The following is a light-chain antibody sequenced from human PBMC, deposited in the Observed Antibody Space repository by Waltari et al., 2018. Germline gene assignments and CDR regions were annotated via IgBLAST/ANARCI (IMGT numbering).Light chain of an antibody. V-gene: IGKV4-1*01. CDR2: WAS. CDR3: HQYYTTPWT. J-gene: IGKJ1*01. CDR1: QSVLYSSDNKNY. Sequence: DIVMIQSPDSLAVSLGERATSNCKSSQSVLYSSDNKNYLAWYQQKPGQPPKLLIYWASSRESGFPDRFSGSESGTDFTLTISSLRAEDVAVYYCHQYYTTPWTFGQGTKVEIK.